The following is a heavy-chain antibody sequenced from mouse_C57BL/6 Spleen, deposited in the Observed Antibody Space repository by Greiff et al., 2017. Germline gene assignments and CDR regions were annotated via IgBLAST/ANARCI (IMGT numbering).Heavy chain of an antibody. Sequence: EVKLVESGGDLVKPGGSLKLSCAASGFTFSSYGMSWVRQTADKRLEWVATISSGGSYTYYPDSVKGRFTISRDNAKNTLYLQMSSLKSEDTAMYYCAGQGYYGSSYWYFDVWGTGTTVTVSS. J-gene: IGHJ1*03. CDR3: AGQGYYGSSYWYFDV. V-gene: IGHV5-6*02. D-gene: IGHD1-1*01. CDR1: GFTFSSYG. CDR2: ISSGGSYT.